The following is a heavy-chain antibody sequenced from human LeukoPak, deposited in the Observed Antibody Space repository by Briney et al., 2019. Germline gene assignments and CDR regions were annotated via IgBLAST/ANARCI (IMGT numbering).Heavy chain of an antibody. J-gene: IGHJ4*02. CDR1: GGSFSGYY. CDR2: INHSGST. CDR3: ARGARYSGYDYYFDY. D-gene: IGHD5-12*01. Sequence: SETLSLTCAVYGGSFSGYYWSWIRQPPGKGLEWIGEINHSGSTNYNPSLKSRVTISVDTSKNQFSLKLSSVTAADTAVYYCARGARYSGYDYYFDYWGQGTLVTVSS. V-gene: IGHV4-34*01.